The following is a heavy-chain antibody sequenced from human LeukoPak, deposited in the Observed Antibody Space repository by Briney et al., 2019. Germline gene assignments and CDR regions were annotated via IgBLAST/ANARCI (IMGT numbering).Heavy chain of an antibody. D-gene: IGHD3-10*01. Sequence: SETLSLTCTVSGGSISSYSWSWIRQPPGKGLEWIGYIYYSGSTNYNPSLKSRVTISVDTSKNQFSLKLSSVTAADTAVYYCARFYGSGSGPYNWFDPWGQGTLVTVSS. CDR3: ARFYGSGSGPYNWFDP. CDR1: GGSISSYS. V-gene: IGHV4-59*01. CDR2: IYYSGST. J-gene: IGHJ5*02.